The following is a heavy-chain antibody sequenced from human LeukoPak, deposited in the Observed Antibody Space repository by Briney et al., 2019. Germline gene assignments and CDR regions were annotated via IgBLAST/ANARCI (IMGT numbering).Heavy chain of an antibody. J-gene: IGHJ4*02. CDR1: GFTFSSYG. V-gene: IGHV3-30*03. Sequence: GGSLRLSCAASGFTFSSYGMHWVRQAPGKGLEWVAVISYDGSNKYYADSVKGRFTISRDNSKNTLYLQMNSLRAEDTAVYYCATGYCSGGSCYWKVLGLDYWGQGTLVTVSS. CDR2: ISYDGSNK. CDR3: ATGYCSGGSCYWKVLGLDY. D-gene: IGHD2-15*01.